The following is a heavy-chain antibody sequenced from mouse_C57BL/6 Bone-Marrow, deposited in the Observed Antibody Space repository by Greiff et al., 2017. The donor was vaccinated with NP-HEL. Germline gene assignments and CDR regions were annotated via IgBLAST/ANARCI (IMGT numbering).Heavy chain of an antibody. V-gene: IGHV1-52*01. J-gene: IGHJ2*01. CDR3: ARTPFDY. Sequence: QVQLQQPGAELVRPGSSVKLSCKASGYTFTSYWMHWVKQRPIQGLEWIGNIDPSDSDTHYNQKFKDKATLTVDKSSSPAYMQLSSLTSEDSAVYYCARTPFDYWGQGTTLTVSS. CDR2: IDPSDSDT. CDR1: GYTFTSYW.